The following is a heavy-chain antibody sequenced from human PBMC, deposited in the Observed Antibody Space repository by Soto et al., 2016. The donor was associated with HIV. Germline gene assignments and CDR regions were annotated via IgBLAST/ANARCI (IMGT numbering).Heavy chain of an antibody. J-gene: IGHJ2*01. CDR2: ITNSGDTT. CDR1: GFIFSKYA. CDR3: TKDNSKAIRLYWYFDV. D-gene: IGHD2-2*02. V-gene: IGHV3-23*01. Sequence: EVRLLESGGGLVQPGESLGLSCAASGFIFSKYAITWVRQAPGRGLEWVATITNSGDTTYYADSMKGRFTISRDNSNNMAYLEIHNLTVEDTASYFCTKDNSKAIRLYWYFDVWGRGTRVTVSS.